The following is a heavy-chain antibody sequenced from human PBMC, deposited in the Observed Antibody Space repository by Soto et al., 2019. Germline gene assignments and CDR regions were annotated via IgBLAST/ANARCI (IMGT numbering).Heavy chain of an antibody. CDR3: AKTPYGDYDVYFDY. J-gene: IGHJ4*02. CDR2: IYYSGST. Sequence: PSETLSLTCAVSGGSIISYYWSWIRQPPGKGLEWIGYIYYSGSTNYNPSLKSRVTISVDTSKNQFSLKLSSVTAADTAVYYCAKTPYGDYDVYFDYWGQGTLVTVSS. V-gene: IGHV4-59*08. CDR1: GGSIISYY. D-gene: IGHD4-17*01.